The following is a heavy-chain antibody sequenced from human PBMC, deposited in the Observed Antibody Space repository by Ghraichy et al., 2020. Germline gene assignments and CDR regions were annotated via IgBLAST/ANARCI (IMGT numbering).Heavy chain of an antibody. CDR3: AREMGDYIFSAFDR. CDR1: GFNFRTHA. D-gene: IGHD4-17*01. CDR2: VSGSGGIT. J-gene: IGHJ3*02. Sequence: GALNISCVVSGFNFRTHAMSWVRQAPGKGLEWVSSVSGSGGITYHAASVKGRFTISRDNSEDTLYLEMNSLRAEDTALYYCAREMGDYIFSAFDRWGQGTLVTVSS. V-gene: IGHV3-23*01.